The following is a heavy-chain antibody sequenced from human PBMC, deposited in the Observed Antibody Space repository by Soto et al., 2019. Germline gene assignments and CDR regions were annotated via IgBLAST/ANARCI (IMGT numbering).Heavy chain of an antibody. CDR2: ISYLDYSGST. D-gene: IGHD2-15*01. CDR3: ARGRGYRSPFGCAPV. V-gene: IGHV4-59*11. CDR1: GGSIGGHY. J-gene: IGHJ4*02. Sequence: SETLSLTCTVSGGSIGGHYWTWIRQSPGKGLEYLGYISYLDYSGSTTYSPSLRGRVTMSADTSKNQFSLTLTSVTAADTAVYYCARGRGYRSPFGCAPVWGQGILVTVSS.